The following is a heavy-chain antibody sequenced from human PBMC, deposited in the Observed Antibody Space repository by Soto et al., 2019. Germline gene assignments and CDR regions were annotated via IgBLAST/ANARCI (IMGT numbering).Heavy chain of an antibody. V-gene: IGHV3-15*07. CDR3: TTEGAPKDTVVVVTATGGFDY. Sequence: EVQLVESGGGLVKPGGSLRLSCAASGFTFSNDWMNWVRQAPGKGLEWVGGIKSKTDGGTTDYAAPVKGRFTISRYDSNNTRYLQMYSMNTDDTAVYYLTTEGAPKDTVVVVTATGGFDYRGHVTLVTVSS. CDR1: GFTFSNDW. J-gene: IGHJ4*01. CDR2: IKSKTDGGTT. D-gene: IGHD2-15*01.